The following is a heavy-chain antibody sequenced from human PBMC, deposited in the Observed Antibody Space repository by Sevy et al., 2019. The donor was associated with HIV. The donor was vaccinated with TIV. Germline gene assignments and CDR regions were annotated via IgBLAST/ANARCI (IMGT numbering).Heavy chain of an antibody. CDR2: INPNSGGT. CDR1: GYTFTGYY. Sequence: ASVKVSCKASGYTFTGYYMHWVRQAPGQGLEWMGRINPNSGGTNYAQKFQGRVTITRDTSISTAYMELSRLRSDDTAVYYCARDLRQQLVRSSYGMDVWGQGTTVTVSS. V-gene: IGHV1-2*06. CDR3: ARDLRQQLVRSSYGMDV. J-gene: IGHJ6*02. D-gene: IGHD6-13*01.